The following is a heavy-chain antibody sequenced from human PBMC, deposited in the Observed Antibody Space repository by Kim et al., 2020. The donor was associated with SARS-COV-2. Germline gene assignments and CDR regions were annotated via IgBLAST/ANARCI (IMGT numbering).Heavy chain of an antibody. CDR2: INPGNGNT. J-gene: IGHJ4*02. V-gene: IGHV1-3*01. D-gene: IGHD3-10*01. CDR1: GYTFSTYY. CDR3: ARPAVSGSGTWGY. Sequence: ASVKVSCKASGYTFSTYYMNWVRQAPGQRLEWMGWINPGNGNTKYSQEFQGRVTITRDTSASTVYMELSSLRSEDTAVYYCARPAVSGSGTWGYWGQGTVVTVSS.